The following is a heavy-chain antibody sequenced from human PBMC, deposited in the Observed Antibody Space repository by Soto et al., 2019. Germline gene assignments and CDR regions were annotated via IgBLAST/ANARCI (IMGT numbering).Heavy chain of an antibody. CDR3: ASWAYDFWSGYYTGSFDY. D-gene: IGHD3-3*01. J-gene: IGHJ4*02. V-gene: IGHV4-59*01. CDR1: GGSICSYY. CDR2: IYYSGST. Sequence: SETMSLTCTVSGGSICSYYWSWIRQHPGKGLEWIGYIYYSGSTNYNPSLKSRVTISVDTSKNQFSLKLSSVTAADTAVYYCASWAYDFWSGYYTGSFDYWGQGTLVTVSS.